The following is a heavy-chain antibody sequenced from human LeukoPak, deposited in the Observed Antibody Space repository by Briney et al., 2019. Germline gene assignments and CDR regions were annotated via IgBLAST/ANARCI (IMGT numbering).Heavy chain of an antibody. CDR3: AKGAQGYYYGSGSYYY. J-gene: IGHJ4*02. CDR1: GFTFGDYA. V-gene: IGHV3-23*01. Sequence: GGSLRLSCIVSGFTFGDYAMSWVRQAPGKGVEWVSAISGSGGSTYYADSVKGRFTISRDNSKNTLYLQMNSLRAEDTAVYYCAKGAQGYYYGSGSYYYWGQGTLVTVSS. D-gene: IGHD3-10*01. CDR2: ISGSGGST.